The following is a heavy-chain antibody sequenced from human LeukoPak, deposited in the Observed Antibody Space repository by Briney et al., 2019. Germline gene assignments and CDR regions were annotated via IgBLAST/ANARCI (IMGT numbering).Heavy chain of an antibody. J-gene: IGHJ4*02. D-gene: IGHD5-12*01. CDR2: ISYDGSNK. CDR3: ARDRHSGYHIGY. Sequence: GGSLRLSCAASGFTFSNYGLHWVRQAPGKGLEWVAVISYDGSNKYYADSVKGRFAISRDNSKNTLYLQMNSLRAEDTAVYYCARDRHSGYHIGYWGQGTLVTVSS. CDR1: GFTFSNYG. V-gene: IGHV3-30*03.